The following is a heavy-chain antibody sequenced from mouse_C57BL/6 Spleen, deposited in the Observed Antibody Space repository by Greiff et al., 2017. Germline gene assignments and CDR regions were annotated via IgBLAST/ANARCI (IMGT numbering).Heavy chain of an antibody. CDR3: ARQNSSGPWFAY. J-gene: IGHJ3*01. D-gene: IGHD3-2*02. V-gene: IGHV5-12*01. CDR1: GFTFSDYY. Sequence: EVKVEESGGGLVQPGGSLKLSCAASGFTFSDYYMYWVRQTPEKRLEWVAYISNGGGSTYYPDTVKGRFTISRDNAKNTLYLQMSRLKSEDTAMYYCARQNSSGPWFAYWGQGTLVTVSA. CDR2: ISNGGGST.